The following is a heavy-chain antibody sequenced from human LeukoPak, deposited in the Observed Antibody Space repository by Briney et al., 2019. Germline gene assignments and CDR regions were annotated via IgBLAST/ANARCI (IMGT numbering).Heavy chain of an antibody. D-gene: IGHD6-13*01. CDR3: ARGSPPPYSSSWYGRHYYFDY. Sequence: LRLSCAASGFTFSDYQLSWIRQPPGKGLEWIGEINHSGSTNYNPSLKSRVTISVDTSRNQFSLKLSSVTAADTAVYYCARGSPPPYSSSWYGRHYYFDYWGQGTLVTVSS. V-gene: IGHV4-34*01. CDR2: INHSGST. CDR1: GFTFSDYQ. J-gene: IGHJ4*02.